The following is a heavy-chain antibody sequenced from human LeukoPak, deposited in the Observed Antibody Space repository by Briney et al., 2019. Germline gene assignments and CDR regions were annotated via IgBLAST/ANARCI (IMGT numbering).Heavy chain of an antibody. CDR3: ARDRAGGDIVVVPAAPDY. CDR2: ISSSSSTI. D-gene: IGHD2-2*01. J-gene: IGHJ4*02. Sequence: GGSLRLSCAASGFTFSSYSMNWVRQAPGKGLEWVSYISSSSSTIYYADSVKGRFTISRDNAKNSLYLQMNSLRAEDTAVYYCARDRAGGDIVVVPAAPDYWGQGTLVTVSS. CDR1: GFTFSSYS. V-gene: IGHV3-48*01.